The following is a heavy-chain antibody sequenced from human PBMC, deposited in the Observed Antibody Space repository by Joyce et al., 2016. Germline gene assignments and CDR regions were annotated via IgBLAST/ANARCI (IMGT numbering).Heavy chain of an antibody. CDR2: IFYSGST. CDR3: AREDNTSHYAMDV. CDR1: GGSISSDDYY. V-gene: IGHV4-30-4*01. D-gene: IGHD2-2*01. J-gene: IGHJ6*02. Sequence: QVQLQESGPGLVKPSQTLSLTCTVSGGSISSDDYYWSWIRQPPGKGLEWIGYIFYSGSTYSNPSLKSRITMSVDTSKTQFSLKLSSVTAADTAVYYCAREDNTSHYAMDVWGQGTTVTVSS.